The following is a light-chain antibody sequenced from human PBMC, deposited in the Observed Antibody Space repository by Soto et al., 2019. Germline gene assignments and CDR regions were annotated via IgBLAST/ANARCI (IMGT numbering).Light chain of an antibody. V-gene: IGKV1-39*01. Sequence: DIQMTQSPSSLSASVGDRVTITCRASQRISNYLNWYQQKPGKAPKLLIYAASSLQSGVPSRFSGSGSGTDFTLTISSLQPEDFATYYCQQSYSTPPITFGQGTRLEIK. CDR1: QRISNY. J-gene: IGKJ5*01. CDR2: AAS. CDR3: QQSYSTPPIT.